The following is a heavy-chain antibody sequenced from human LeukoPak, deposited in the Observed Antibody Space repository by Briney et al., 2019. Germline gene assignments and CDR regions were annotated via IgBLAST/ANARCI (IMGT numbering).Heavy chain of an antibody. CDR2: IVVGSGNT. Sequence: SVKVSCTASGFTFTSSAVQWVRQAHGQRLEWIGWIVVGSGNTNYAQKFQERVTITRDMSTSTAYMELSSLRSEDTAVYYCAAQAPGGDAFDIWGQGTMVTVSS. CDR3: AAQAPGGDAFDI. CDR1: GFTFTSSA. J-gene: IGHJ3*02. D-gene: IGHD3-10*01. V-gene: IGHV1-58*01.